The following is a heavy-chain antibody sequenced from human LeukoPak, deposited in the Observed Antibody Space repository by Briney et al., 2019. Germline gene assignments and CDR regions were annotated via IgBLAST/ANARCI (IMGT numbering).Heavy chain of an antibody. CDR1: GFTLRVYY. J-gene: IGHJ4*02. CDR2: ISSSGSII. V-gene: IGHV3-11*04. D-gene: IGHD1-26*01. Sequence: PGGSLRLSCAVSGFTLRVYYMSWIRQAPGKGLEWVSYISSSGSIINYADSVKGRFTISRDNAKNSLYLQMNSLRAEDTAVYYCARGGWESVFDYWGQGTLVTVSS. CDR3: ARGGWESVFDY.